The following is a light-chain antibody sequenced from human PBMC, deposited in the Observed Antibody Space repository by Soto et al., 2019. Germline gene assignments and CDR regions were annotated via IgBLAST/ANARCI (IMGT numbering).Light chain of an antibody. CDR1: QSISSW. Sequence: DIQMTQSPSTLSASVGDRVTITCRASQSISSWLAWYQQKPGKAPKLLIYDASSLESGVPSRFSGSGSGTVFPLTISRLQPDDFATYYCQQYNSYPWTFGQGTKVEI. J-gene: IGKJ1*01. CDR2: DAS. CDR3: QQYNSYPWT. V-gene: IGKV1-5*01.